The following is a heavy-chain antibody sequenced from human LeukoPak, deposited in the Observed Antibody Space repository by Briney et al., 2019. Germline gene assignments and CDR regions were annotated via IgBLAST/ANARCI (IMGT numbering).Heavy chain of an antibody. V-gene: IGHV3-21*01. D-gene: IGHD2-2*01. Sequence: GGSLRLSCAASGFTFSSYSMNWVRQAPGKGLEWVSSISSSSSYIYYADSVKGRFTISRDNAKNSLYLQMNSLRAEDTAVYYCARAKVVPAAKDYYYYYGMDVWGKGTTVTVSS. J-gene: IGHJ6*04. CDR1: GFTFSSYS. CDR2: ISSSSSYI. CDR3: ARAKVVPAAKDYYYYYGMDV.